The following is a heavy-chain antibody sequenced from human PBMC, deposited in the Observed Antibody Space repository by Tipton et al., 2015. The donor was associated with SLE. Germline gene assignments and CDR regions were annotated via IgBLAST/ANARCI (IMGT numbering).Heavy chain of an antibody. D-gene: IGHD5-24*01. Sequence: TLSLTCAVYGGSFSSYYWSWIRQPPGKGLEWIGYIYYSGSTNYNPSLKSRVTISVDTSKNQFSLKLSSVTAADTAVYYCARSGDGYKLFDYWGQGTLVTVSS. V-gene: IGHV4-59*01. CDR3: ARSGDGYKLFDY. CDR2: IYYSGST. J-gene: IGHJ4*02. CDR1: GGSFSSYY.